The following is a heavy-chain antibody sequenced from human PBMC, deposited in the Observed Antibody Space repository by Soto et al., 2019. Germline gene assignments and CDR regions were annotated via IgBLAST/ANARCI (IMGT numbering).Heavy chain of an antibody. D-gene: IGHD2-21*01. CDR3: AKGRGVLFYFDQ. V-gene: IGHV3-23*01. J-gene: IGHJ4*02. Sequence: EVQLLESGGVLEQPGGSRRLSCAASGFTFSTFAMTWVRQAPGKGLEWVSAISGSGDNTYYADSVKGRFTMSRDNSKSTLYLQMNSLRGDDTAVYHCAKGRGVLFYFDQWGQGTLVIVSS. CDR1: GFTFSTFA. CDR2: ISGSGDNT.